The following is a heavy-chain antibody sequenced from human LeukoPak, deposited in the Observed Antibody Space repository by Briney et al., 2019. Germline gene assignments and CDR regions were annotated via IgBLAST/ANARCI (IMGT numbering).Heavy chain of an antibody. D-gene: IGHD2-2*01. J-gene: IGHJ6*02. V-gene: IGHV1-46*01. Sequence: GASVKVSCKTSGYTFTSYYIHWVRQAPGQGLEWMGIINPGGGSTSYAQKFQGRVTMTRDTSTSTVYMDLSTLRSEDTAVYYCARARDVVPLYGMGVWGQGTTVTVSS. CDR2: INPGGGST. CDR1: GYTFTSYY. CDR3: ARARDVVPLYGMGV.